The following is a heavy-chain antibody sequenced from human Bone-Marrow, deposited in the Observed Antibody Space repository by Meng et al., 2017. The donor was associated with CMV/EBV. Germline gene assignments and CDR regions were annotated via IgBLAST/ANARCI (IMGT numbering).Heavy chain of an antibody. V-gene: IGHV5-51*01. CDR3: ARLRAVPAACDY. D-gene: IGHD2-2*01. CDR1: GYSFTSYW. CDR2: IYPGDSDT. J-gene: IGHJ4*02. Sequence: GGSLRLSCKGSGYSFTSYWIGWVRQVPGKGLEWMGIIYPGDSDTRYSPSFQGQVTISADKSISTPYLQWSSLKASDTAMYYCARLRAVPAACDYWGQGTLVTVSS.